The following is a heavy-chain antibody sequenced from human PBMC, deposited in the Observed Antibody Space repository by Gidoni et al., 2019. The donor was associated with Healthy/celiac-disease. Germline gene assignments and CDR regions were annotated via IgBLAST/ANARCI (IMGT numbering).Heavy chain of an antibody. CDR3: AKGRNDFWSGDGVLFDY. J-gene: IGHJ4*02. CDR2: IRGSGGSK. D-gene: IGHD3-3*01. CDR1: GFTFSSYA. Sequence: EVQLVESGGGLVQPGGSLRLSCAASGFTFSSYAMSWVRQAPGKGVGGGSAIRGSGGSKYYEDSVKGRFTNSRDNSKNTLYRQMNSLRAEDTAVYYCAKGRNDFWSGDGVLFDYWGQGTLVTVSS. V-gene: IGHV3-23*04.